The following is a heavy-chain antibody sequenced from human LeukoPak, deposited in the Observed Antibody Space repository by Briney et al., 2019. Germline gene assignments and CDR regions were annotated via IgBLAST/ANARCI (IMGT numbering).Heavy chain of an antibody. CDR3: AKDDDVGATTAIDY. J-gene: IGHJ4*02. CDR1: GFTFSRYG. V-gene: IGHV3-33*06. D-gene: IGHD1-26*01. CDR2: IWSDGSYK. Sequence: PGGSLRLSCAASGFTFSRYGMHWVRQATGKGLEWVTVIWSDGSYKYYANSVKGRFTISRDNSKSTLYLQMDSLRAEDTAVYYCAKDDDVGATTAIDYWGQGTLVTVSS.